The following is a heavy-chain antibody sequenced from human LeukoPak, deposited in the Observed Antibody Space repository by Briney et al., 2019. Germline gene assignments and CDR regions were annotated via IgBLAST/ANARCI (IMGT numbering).Heavy chain of an antibody. CDR3: AKDPYTYYYGSGSYYFDY. J-gene: IGHJ4*02. CDR1: GFTFSSYN. V-gene: IGHV3-21*04. D-gene: IGHD3-10*01. CDR2: ITSRSSYI. Sequence: GGSLGLSCAASGFTFSSYNMNWVRQAPGKGLEWVSSITSRSSYIYYADSVKGRFTISRDNAKNSLYLQMNSLRAEDTAVYYCAKDPYTYYYGSGSYYFDYWGQGTLVTVSS.